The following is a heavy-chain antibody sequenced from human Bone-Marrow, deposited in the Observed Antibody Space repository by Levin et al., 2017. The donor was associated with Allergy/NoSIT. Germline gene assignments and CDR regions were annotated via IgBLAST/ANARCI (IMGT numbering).Heavy chain of an antibody. Sequence: GGSLRLSCAASGFTFSSYGMHWVRQAPGKGLEWVAVIWYDGSNKYYADSVKGRFTISRDNSKNTLYLQMNSLRAEDTAVYYCARRFGMVPRFARKKYYDFWSGYDYYYYYGMDVWGQGTTVTVSS. CDR2: IWYDGSNK. CDR1: GFTFSSYG. J-gene: IGHJ6*02. V-gene: IGHV3-33*01. D-gene: IGHD3-3*01. CDR3: ARRFGMVPRFARKKYYDFWSGYDYYYYYGMDV.